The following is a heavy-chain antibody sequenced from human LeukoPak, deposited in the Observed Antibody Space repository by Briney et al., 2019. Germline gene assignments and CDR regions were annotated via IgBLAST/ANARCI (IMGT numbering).Heavy chain of an antibody. CDR2: IIPIFGTA. V-gene: IGHV1-69*13. Sequence: SVKVSCKASGGTFSSYAISWVRQAPGQGLEWMGGIIPIFGTANYAQKFQGRVTITADESTSTAYMELSSLRSEDTAVYYCARGGLFILPAGDSYYFDYWGQGTLVTVSS. CDR1: GGTFSSYA. J-gene: IGHJ4*02. D-gene: IGHD3-9*01. CDR3: ARGGLFILPAGDSYYFDY.